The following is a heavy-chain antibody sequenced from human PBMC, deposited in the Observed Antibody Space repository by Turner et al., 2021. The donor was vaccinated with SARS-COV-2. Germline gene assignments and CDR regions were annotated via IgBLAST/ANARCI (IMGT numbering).Heavy chain of an antibody. J-gene: IGHJ4*02. CDR1: GFTFSTSA. V-gene: IGHV3-48*01. D-gene: IGHD6-25*01. Sequence: EVQLVESGGGLVQHGQSLRLSCATAGFTFSTSAMNWVRQAPGKGLVWVSYISKSSLTIYYADSVKSRFTISRDNAENSLYLQMTSLRADDTAVYYCTKGLQLGAAFDFWGQGALVTVSS. CDR3: TKGLQLGAAFDF. CDR2: ISKSSLTI.